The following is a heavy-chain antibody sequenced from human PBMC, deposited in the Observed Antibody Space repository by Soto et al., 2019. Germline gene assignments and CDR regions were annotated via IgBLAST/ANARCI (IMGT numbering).Heavy chain of an antibody. CDR1: GFTFSSYG. CDR2: ISYDGSNK. J-gene: IGHJ4*02. V-gene: IGHV3-30*18. D-gene: IGHD5-18*01. CDR3: ANSPISYRGRLSPGGAY. Sequence: QVQLVESGGGVVQPGRSLRLSCAASGFTFSSYGMHWVRQAPGKGLEWVAVISYDGSNKYYADSVKGRFTIARDNSKNTLYLQMSSLIAEDTAVYYCANSPISYRGRLSPGGAYWGQGALVIVFS.